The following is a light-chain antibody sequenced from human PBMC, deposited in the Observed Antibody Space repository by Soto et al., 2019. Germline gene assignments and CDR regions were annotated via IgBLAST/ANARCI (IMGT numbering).Light chain of an antibody. CDR3: QQYESYSPWT. J-gene: IGKJ1*01. CDR2: DAS. V-gene: IGKV1-5*01. CDR1: QSISSW. Sequence: DIQMTQSPSALSASVGDRATITGRASQSISSWLAWYQQKPGKAPKLLIYDASTLQTGVPSRYSGSGSGTEFTLTISNLQPDDFATYYCQQYESYSPWTFGQGTKWIS.